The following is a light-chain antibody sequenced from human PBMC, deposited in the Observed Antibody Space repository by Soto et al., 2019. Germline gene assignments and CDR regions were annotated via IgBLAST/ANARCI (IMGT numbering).Light chain of an antibody. CDR2: DAS. Sequence: IQMTQSPSSLCASVGDRVTMTCRASQSISDWLAWYQQKPGKAPKLLIFDASSLEGGVPSRFSGSGFGTEFTLTISSLQPDDFATYYCQHYNSYSEAFGQGTKVDIK. V-gene: IGKV1-5*01. CDR3: QHYNSYSEA. J-gene: IGKJ1*01. CDR1: QSISDW.